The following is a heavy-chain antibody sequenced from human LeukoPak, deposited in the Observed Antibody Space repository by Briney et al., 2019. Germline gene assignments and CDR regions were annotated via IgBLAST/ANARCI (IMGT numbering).Heavy chain of an antibody. CDR2: ISGSGGST. CDR3: ARGPSPIWGIHTSCYLVS. CDR1: RFTFSDYY. Sequence: GGSLRLSCAAYRFTFSDYYMSWIRQAPGKGLEWVSAISGSGGSTYYADSVKGRFTISRDNSKNTLYLQMNSLGAEHTAVYYCARGPSPIWGIHTSCYLVSWGQGTLVSVSS. J-gene: IGHJ4*02. D-gene: IGHD2-2*01. V-gene: IGHV3-23*01.